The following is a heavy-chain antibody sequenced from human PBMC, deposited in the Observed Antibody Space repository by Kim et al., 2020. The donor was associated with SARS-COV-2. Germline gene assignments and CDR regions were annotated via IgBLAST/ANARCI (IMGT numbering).Heavy chain of an antibody. Sequence: GGSLRLSCAASGFTFDDYAMHWVRQAPGKGLEWVSGISWNSGTIGYADSVRGRFTISRDNAKNSLYLQMNSLRAEDTALYFCTKDKYSSNWYYFDYWGQGTLVTVSS. J-gene: IGHJ4*02. CDR1: GFTFDDYA. CDR2: ISWNSGTI. CDR3: TKDKYSSNWYYFDY. D-gene: IGHD6-13*01. V-gene: IGHV3-9*01.